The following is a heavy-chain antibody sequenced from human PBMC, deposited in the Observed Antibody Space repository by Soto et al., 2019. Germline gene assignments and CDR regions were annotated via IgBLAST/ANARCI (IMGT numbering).Heavy chain of an antibody. J-gene: IGHJ4*02. V-gene: IGHV4-34*01. CDR2: INHSGST. Sequence: SETLSLTCAVYGVSFSGYYWSWIRQPPGKGLEWIGEINHSGSTNYNPSLKSRVTISVDTSKNQFSLKLSSVTAADTAVYYCARGGKDSSSWHTVSDYWGQGTLVTVSS. CDR1: GVSFSGYY. D-gene: IGHD6-13*01. CDR3: ARGGKDSSSWHTVSDY.